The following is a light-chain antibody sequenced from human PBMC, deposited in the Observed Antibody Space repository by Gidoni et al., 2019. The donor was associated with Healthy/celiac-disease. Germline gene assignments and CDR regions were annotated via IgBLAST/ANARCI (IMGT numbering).Light chain of an antibody. CDR3: QRYYSTPALT. CDR2: WAS. V-gene: IGKV4-1*01. J-gene: IGKJ4*01. CDR1: QSVLYSSNNKNY. Sequence: DIVMTQSPDSLAVSLGERATINCKSSQSVLYSSNNKNYLAWYQQNPGQPPKLLIYWASTRESGVPDRFSGSGSGTDFTLTISSLQAEDVAVYYCQRYYSTPALTFGGGTKVEIK.